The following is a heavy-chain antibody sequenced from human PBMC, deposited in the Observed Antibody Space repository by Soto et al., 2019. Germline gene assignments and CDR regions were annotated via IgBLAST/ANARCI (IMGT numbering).Heavy chain of an antibody. Sequence: QPGGSLRLSCAASGFTFSSYGMHWVRQAPGKGLEWVAGIWYDGSEKRYVDSVKGRFTISRDNFKNTLYLQMNSLRPEDTAVYYCASEPLIVVEPATPYAFNMWGQETMVTVS. CDR2: IWYDGSEK. CDR3: ASEPLIVVEPATPYAFNM. D-gene: IGHD2-15*01. V-gene: IGHV3-33*01. J-gene: IGHJ3*02. CDR1: GFTFSSYG.